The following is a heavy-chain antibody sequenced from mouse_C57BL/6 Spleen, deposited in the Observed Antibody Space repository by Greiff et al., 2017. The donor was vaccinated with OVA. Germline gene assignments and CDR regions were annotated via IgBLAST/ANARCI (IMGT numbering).Heavy chain of an antibody. CDR3: ARVYYGYYEGACDY. D-gene: IGHD2-1*01. Sequence: DVQLVESGGGLVKPGGSLKLSCAASGFTFSSYAMSWVRQTPETRLEWVATISDGGSYTYYPDNVKGRFTISRDNAKNNLYLQMSHLKSEDTAMYYCARVYYGYYEGACDYWGQGTTLTVAS. V-gene: IGHV5-4*01. J-gene: IGHJ2*01. CDR2: ISDGGSYT. CDR1: GFTFSSYA.